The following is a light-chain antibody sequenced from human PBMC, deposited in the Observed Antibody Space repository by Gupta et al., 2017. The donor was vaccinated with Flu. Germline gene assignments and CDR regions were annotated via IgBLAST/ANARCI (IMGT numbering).Light chain of an antibody. Sequence: VTLSLSPGEGATLSCRASQSISSSYLAWYQQRPGQAPRLLIFGASRRATGIPDRFSGSGSGTDFTLIISRLEPEDFAVYYCQQSGSSSWTFGGGTKVEIK. J-gene: IGKJ4*01. CDR1: QSISSSY. CDR3: QQSGSSSWT. V-gene: IGKV3-20*01. CDR2: GAS.